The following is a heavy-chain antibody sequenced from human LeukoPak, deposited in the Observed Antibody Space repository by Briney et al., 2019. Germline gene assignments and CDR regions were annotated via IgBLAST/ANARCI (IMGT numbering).Heavy chain of an antibody. CDR2: INPNSGVT. V-gene: IGHV1-2*02. J-gene: IGHJ4*02. Sequence: GASVKVSCKASGYTFAGYDMHCVRQAPGQGLEGMGWINPNSGVTNYAQKFQGRVTMTRDTSISTAYMELSRLRSDDTAVYYCARVRLLWFGELTYYFDYWGQGTLVTVSS. CDR1: GYTFAGYD. CDR3: ARVRLLWFGELTYYFDY. D-gene: IGHD3-10*01.